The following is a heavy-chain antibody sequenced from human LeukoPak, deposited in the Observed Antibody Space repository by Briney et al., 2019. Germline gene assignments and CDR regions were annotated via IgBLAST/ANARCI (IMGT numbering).Heavy chain of an antibody. Sequence: GRSLRLSYAASGFTFSSYAMHWVRQAPGKGLEWVAVISYDGSNKYYADSVKGRFTISRDNSKNTLYLQMNSLRAEDTAVYYCARELLYKGYYYYYGMDVWGQGTTVTVSS. J-gene: IGHJ6*02. V-gene: IGHV3-30-3*01. CDR1: GFTFSSYA. CDR2: ISYDGSNK. CDR3: ARELLYKGYYYYYGMDV. D-gene: IGHD3-10*01.